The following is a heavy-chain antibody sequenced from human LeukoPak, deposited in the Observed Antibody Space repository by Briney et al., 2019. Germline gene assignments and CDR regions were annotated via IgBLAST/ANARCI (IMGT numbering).Heavy chain of an antibody. D-gene: IGHD3-10*01. CDR3: ARDPRGAGAFDI. V-gene: IGHV4-59*01. Sequence: SETLSLTCTVSGGSISSYYWSWIRQPQGNGLGWIGYIYYSGSTNYNPSLKSRVTISVDTSKNQFSLKLSSVTAADTAVYYCARDPRGAGAFDIWGQGTMVTVSS. J-gene: IGHJ3*02. CDR1: GGSISSYY. CDR2: IYYSGST.